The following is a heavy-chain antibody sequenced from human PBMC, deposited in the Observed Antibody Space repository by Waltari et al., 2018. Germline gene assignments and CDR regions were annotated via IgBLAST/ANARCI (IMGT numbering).Heavy chain of an antibody. J-gene: IGHJ4*02. CDR1: GFTFSSYS. Sequence: EVQLVESGGGLVKPGGSLRLSCAASGFTFSSYSMNWVRQAPGKGLVWVSSISSSSSYIYYAVSVKGRFTISRDNAKNSLYLQMNSLRAEDTAVYYCARGQQRGYYFDYWGQGTLVTVSS. CDR3: ARGQQRGYYFDY. V-gene: IGHV3-21*01. CDR2: ISSSSSYI. D-gene: IGHD6-25*01.